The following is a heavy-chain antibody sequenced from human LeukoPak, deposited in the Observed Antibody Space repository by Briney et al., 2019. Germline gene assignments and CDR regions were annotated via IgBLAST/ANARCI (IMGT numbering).Heavy chain of an antibody. CDR1: GFTTFTFADYA. CDR3: AKVAYVSGSGTSHE. D-gene: IGHD3-10*01. V-gene: IGHV3-30*02. J-gene: IGHJ4*02. CDR2: IPHDGSQK. Sequence: GGSLRLSCAASGFTTFTFADYAFNWVRQPPGKGLEWLAFIPHDGSQKYYEDSVKGRFTLSRDNSRNTLYLQMDSLRPEDTATYYCAKVAYVSGSGTSHEWGQGTLVTVSS.